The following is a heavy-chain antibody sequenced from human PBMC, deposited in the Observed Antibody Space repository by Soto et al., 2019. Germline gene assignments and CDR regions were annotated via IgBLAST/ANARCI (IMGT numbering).Heavy chain of an antibody. CDR1: GGSISSYY. D-gene: IGHD5-18*01. V-gene: IGHV4-59*12. Sequence: PSETLSLTCTVSGGSISSYYWSWIRQPPGKGLEWIGEIYHSGSSNYNPSRKSRVTISVDTPKNQFSLKLSSVTAADTAVYYCARGGYSYGIYYYYMDVWGKGATVTVS. CDR2: IYHSGSS. CDR3: ARGGYSYGIYYYYMDV. J-gene: IGHJ6*03.